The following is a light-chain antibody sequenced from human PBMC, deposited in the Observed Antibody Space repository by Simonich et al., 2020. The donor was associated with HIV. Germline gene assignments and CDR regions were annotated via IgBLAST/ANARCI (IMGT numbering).Light chain of an antibody. Sequence: EIVMTQSPATLSVSPGEGATLSCRASQSVSSNLAWYQQKPVQAPRLLIYGASTRATGIPARFSGSGSGTDFTLTISSLEPEDFAVYYCQQRSNWPLTFGGGTKVEIK. CDR3: QQRSNWPLT. J-gene: IGKJ4*01. V-gene: IGKV3-15*01. CDR1: QSVSSN. CDR2: GAS.